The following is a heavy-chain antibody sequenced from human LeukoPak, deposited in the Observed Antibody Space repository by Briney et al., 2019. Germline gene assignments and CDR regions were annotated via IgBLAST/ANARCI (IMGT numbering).Heavy chain of an antibody. CDR3: ARGRQGMVRGVFDY. D-gene: IGHD3-10*01. CDR1: GYTFTSYG. V-gene: IGHV1-18*01. Sequence: GASVKVSCKASGYTFTSYGISWERQAPGQGLEWMGWISAYNGNTNYAQKLQGRVTMTTDTSTSTAYMELRSLRFDDTAVYYCARGRQGMVRGVFDYWGQGTLVTVSS. J-gene: IGHJ4*02. CDR2: ISAYNGNT.